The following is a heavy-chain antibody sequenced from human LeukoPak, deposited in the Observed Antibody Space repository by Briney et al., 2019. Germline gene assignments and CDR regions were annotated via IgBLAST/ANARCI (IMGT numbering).Heavy chain of an antibody. CDR2: ISGHNGET. J-gene: IGHJ4*02. CDR1: GYTFTGYG. D-gene: IGHD3-10*01. Sequence: ASVKVSCKTSGYTFTGYGVSWVRQAPGQGFEWMAWISGHNGETKYAQRFQGRLTLTTDTPTSTAYMELRSLKSDDTATYYCARDVGLGFYSGSGKYHFWGQGTLVTVSS. CDR3: ARDVGLGFYSGSGKYHF. V-gene: IGHV1-18*04.